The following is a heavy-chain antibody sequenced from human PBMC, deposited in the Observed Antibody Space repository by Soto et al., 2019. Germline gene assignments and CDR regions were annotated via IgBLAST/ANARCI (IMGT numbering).Heavy chain of an antibody. CDR1: GFSIQTSYF. D-gene: IGHD3-10*01. CDR2: ISHSGRA. V-gene: IGHV4-38-2*01. Sequence: LSLTCGVSGFSIQTSYFWGWIRQPPGKGLEWIGLISHSGRAISHPSFASRATISLDTTHNAFSLTLKSVTAADTAVYYCARGRRFRLVGVPLDSWGQGTLVTVSS. J-gene: IGHJ4*02. CDR3: ARGRRFRLVGVPLDS.